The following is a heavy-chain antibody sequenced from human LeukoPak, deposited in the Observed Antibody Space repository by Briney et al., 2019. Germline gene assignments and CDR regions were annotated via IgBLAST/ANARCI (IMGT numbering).Heavy chain of an antibody. Sequence: GASVKVSCKASGYTFTGYYMHWVRQAPGQGLEWMGWINPNSGGTNYAQEFQGRVTMTRDTSISTAYMELSRLRSDDTAVYYCARSTSRYYARFDYWGQGTLVTVSS. J-gene: IGHJ4*02. CDR2: INPNSGGT. D-gene: IGHD3-10*01. V-gene: IGHV1-2*02. CDR1: GYTFTGYY. CDR3: ARSTSRYYARFDY.